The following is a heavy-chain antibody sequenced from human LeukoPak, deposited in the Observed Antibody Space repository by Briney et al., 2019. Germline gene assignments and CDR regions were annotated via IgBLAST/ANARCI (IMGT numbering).Heavy chain of an antibody. CDR3: ARFVGSSWLGFDI. V-gene: IGHV4-39*07. CDR2: IFYTGRS. D-gene: IGHD6-13*01. Sequence: PSETLSLTCTVSGGSISSVSYYWGWIRQPPGKGLECIGSIFYTGRSYYNPSLKRRVTISVDTSKNQFSLKLRSVTAADTAVYYCARFVGSSWLGFDIWGHGTMVTVSS. CDR1: GGSISSVSYY. J-gene: IGHJ3*02.